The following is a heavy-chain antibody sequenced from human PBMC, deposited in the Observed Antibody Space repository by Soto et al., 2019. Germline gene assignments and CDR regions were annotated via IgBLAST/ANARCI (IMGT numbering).Heavy chain of an antibody. D-gene: IGHD3-3*01. CDR1: GGSISSGDYY. Sequence: SETLSLTCTVSGGSISSGDYYWSWIRQPPGKGLEWIGYIYYSGSTYYNPSLKSRVTISVDTSKNQFSLKLSSVTAADTAVYYCARDEDDFGEGDYGMDVWGQGTTVTVSS. CDR2: IYYSGST. V-gene: IGHV4-30-4*01. CDR3: ARDEDDFGEGDYGMDV. J-gene: IGHJ6*02.